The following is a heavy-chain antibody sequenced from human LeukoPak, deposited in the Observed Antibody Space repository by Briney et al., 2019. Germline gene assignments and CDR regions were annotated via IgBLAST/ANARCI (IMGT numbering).Heavy chain of an antibody. Sequence: SETLSLTCTVSGGSISNYYWSWIRQPPGKGLEWIGYIYYSGSTNYNPSLKSRVTISVDTSKNQSSLKLRSVTAADMALYYCAKGSSWYGGWFDPWGQGTLVTVSS. J-gene: IGHJ5*02. D-gene: IGHD6-13*01. V-gene: IGHV4-59*01. CDR2: IYYSGST. CDR1: GGSISNYY. CDR3: AKGSSWYGGWFDP.